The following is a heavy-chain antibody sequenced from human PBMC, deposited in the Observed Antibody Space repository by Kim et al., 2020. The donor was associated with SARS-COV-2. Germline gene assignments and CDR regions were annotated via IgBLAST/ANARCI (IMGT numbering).Heavy chain of an antibody. CDR2: INHSGST. Sequence: SETLSLTCAVYGGSFSGYYWSWIRQPPGKGLEWIGEINHSGSTNYNPSLKSRVTISVDTSKNQFSLKLSSVTAADTAVYYCARGVFLLIPPKYRSPLPWFDPWGQGTLVTVSS. V-gene: IGHV4-34*01. J-gene: IGHJ5*02. CDR3: ARGVFLLIPPKYRSPLPWFDP. CDR1: GGSFSGYY. D-gene: IGHD6-19*01.